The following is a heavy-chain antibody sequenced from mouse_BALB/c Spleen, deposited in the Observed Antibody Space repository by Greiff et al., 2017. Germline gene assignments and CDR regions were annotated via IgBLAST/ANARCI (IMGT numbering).Heavy chain of an antibody. V-gene: IGHV1-54*01. J-gene: IGHJ4*01. CDR3: ARCYGSSYYYAMDY. CDR2: INPGSGGT. D-gene: IGHD1-1*01. Sequence: QVQLKESGAELVRPGTSVKVSCKASGYAFTNYLIEWVKQRPGQGLEWIGVINPGSGGTNYNEKFKGKATLTADKSSSTAYMQLSSLTSDDSAVYFCARCYGSSYYYAMDYWGQGTSVTVSS. CDR1: GYAFTNYL.